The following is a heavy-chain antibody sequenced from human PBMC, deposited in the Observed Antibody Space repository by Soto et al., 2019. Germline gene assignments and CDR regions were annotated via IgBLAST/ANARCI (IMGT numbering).Heavy chain of an antibody. CDR3: VKAWYNDVWGYYFDY. J-gene: IGHJ4*02. D-gene: IGHD3-10*02. Sequence: SGGGLVPPGGSLRLSCAASEFTFSSYWMTWVRQAPGKGLEWVANIKEDGSGKYYVDSVKGLFTISRDNTKNSLYLQLNSLRAEDTATYYCVKAWYNDVWGYYFDYWGQGTLVTVSS. CDR2: IKEDGSGK. V-gene: IGHV3-7*01. CDR1: EFTFSSYW.